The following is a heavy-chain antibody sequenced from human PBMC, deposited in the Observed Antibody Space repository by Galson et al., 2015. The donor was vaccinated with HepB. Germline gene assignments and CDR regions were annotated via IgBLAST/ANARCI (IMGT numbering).Heavy chain of an antibody. CDR1: XXXFSNYX. CDR3: ARVGMGVRDWLDGMDX. V-gene: IGHV3-7*03. D-gene: IGHD3-9*01. J-gene: IGHJ6*02. Sequence: RLSXAGSXXXFSNYXXSWVRXAPGKGLEXXXNIKQDGSGXYYVDXVRGRFTISGDNAKNSLYLQMNSLRAEDXAVYYCARVGMGVRDWLDGMDXWGQGXTVT. CDR2: IKQDGSGX.